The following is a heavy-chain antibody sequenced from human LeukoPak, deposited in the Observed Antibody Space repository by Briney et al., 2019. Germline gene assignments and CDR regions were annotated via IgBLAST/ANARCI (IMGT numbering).Heavy chain of an antibody. Sequence: GGSLRLSCAASGFTFSSYSMNWVRQAPGKGLEWVSSISSSSSYIYYADSVKGRFTISRDNAKKSLYLQMNSLRAEDTAVYYCRNTAVAGTSYAFDIWGQGTMVTVSS. V-gene: IGHV3-21*01. J-gene: IGHJ3*02. CDR3: RNTAVAGTSYAFDI. D-gene: IGHD6-19*01. CDR1: GFTFSSYS. CDR2: ISSSSSYI.